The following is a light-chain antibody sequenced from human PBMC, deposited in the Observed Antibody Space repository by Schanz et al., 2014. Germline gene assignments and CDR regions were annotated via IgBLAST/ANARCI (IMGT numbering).Light chain of an antibody. CDR3: QQYDTSWS. Sequence: EIVLTQSPATLSLSPGERATLSCRASQSVRSSYLAWYQQKPGQAPRLLIYGASSRATGIPDRFSGSESGTEFTLTISRLEPEDFAVYYCQQYDTSWSFGPGTKVEV. J-gene: IGKJ1*01. CDR1: QSVRSSY. CDR2: GAS. V-gene: IGKV3-20*01.